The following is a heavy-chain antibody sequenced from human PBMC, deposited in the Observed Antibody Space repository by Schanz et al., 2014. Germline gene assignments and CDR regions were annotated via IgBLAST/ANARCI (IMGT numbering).Heavy chain of an antibody. CDR3: ARENLNWEAFDI. Sequence: VQLVESGGGLVKPGGSLRLSCAASGIDFSSYSMNWVRQAPGKGLEWVAVIWYDGNNKFYADSVKGRFTISRDNAKNSLYLEMTSLRGEDTAVYYCARENLNWEAFDIWGQGTVVTVSS. V-gene: IGHV3-33*08. D-gene: IGHD7-27*01. CDR1: GIDFSSYS. CDR2: IWYDGNNK. J-gene: IGHJ3*02.